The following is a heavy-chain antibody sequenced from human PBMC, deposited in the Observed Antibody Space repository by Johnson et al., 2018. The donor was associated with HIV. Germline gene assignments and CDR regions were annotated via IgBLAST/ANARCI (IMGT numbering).Heavy chain of an antibody. Sequence: VQLVESGGGLVQPGRSLRLSCTASGFTFGDYAMSWVRQAPGKGLECVGFIRSKAYGGTTEYAASVKGRFTISRDDSKSIASLQMNRLKPEDTAVYYCARMTTTVSHHDAFDIWGQGTMVTVSS. J-gene: IGHJ3*02. CDR1: GFTFGDYA. CDR2: IRSKAYGGTT. CDR3: ARMTTTVSHHDAFDI. V-gene: IGHV3-49*04. D-gene: IGHD4-17*01.